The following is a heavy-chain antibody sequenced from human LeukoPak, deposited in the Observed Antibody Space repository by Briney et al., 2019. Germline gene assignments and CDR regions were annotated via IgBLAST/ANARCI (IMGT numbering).Heavy chain of an antibody. CDR3: AKDRETYCGGDCYSAFDY. J-gene: IGHJ4*02. V-gene: IGHV3-23*01. CDR1: GFTFSSYA. CDR2: ISGSGGST. D-gene: IGHD2-21*02. Sequence: GGSLRLSCAASGFTFSSYAMSWDRQATGKGLEWVSAISGSGGSTYYADSVKGRFTISRDNSKNTLYLQMNSLRAEDTAVYYCAKDRETYCGGDCYSAFDYWAREPWSPSPQ.